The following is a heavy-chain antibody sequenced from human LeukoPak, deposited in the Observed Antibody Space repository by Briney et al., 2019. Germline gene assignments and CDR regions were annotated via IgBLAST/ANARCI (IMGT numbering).Heavy chain of an antibody. V-gene: IGHV1-2*02. Sequence: ASVKVSCKASGYTFTGYYMHWVRQAPGQELEWMGWINPNSGGTNYAQKFQGRVTMTRDTSISTAYMELSRLRSDDTAVYYCARPISSIAARPDDAFDIWGQGTMVTVSS. D-gene: IGHD6-6*01. CDR2: INPNSGGT. CDR1: GYTFTGYY. CDR3: ARPISSIAARPDDAFDI. J-gene: IGHJ3*02.